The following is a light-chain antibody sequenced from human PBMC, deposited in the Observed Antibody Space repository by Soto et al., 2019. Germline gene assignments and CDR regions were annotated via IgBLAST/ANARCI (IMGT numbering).Light chain of an antibody. V-gene: IGKV3-15*01. CDR2: GAS. CDR3: KQYNNLPPIT. J-gene: IGKJ5*01. CDR1: QSVSSN. Sequence: EIVMTQSPATLSVSPGERATLSCRASQSVSSNLAWYQQTPGQAPRLLIYGASTRATGIPARFSGSGSGTEFTLTISSLQSEDFAVYYCKQYNNLPPITFGQGTRLQIK.